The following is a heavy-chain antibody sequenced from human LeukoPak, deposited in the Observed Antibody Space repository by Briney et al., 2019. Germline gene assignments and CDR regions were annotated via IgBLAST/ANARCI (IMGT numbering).Heavy chain of an antibody. CDR1: GFTFTNYA. CDR2: VSYDGTDT. D-gene: IGHD2-8*01. J-gene: IGHJ5*02. Sequence: GGSLRLSCAASGFTFTNYAMNWVRQAPGKGLEWVATVSYDGTDTSYADSVKGRFAIFRDNSKNTLYLQMNSLRTEDTAVYYCVRVSGFCTHGVCPSFDPWGQGTLVTVSS. CDR3: VRVSGFCTHGVCPSFDP. V-gene: IGHV3-30*09.